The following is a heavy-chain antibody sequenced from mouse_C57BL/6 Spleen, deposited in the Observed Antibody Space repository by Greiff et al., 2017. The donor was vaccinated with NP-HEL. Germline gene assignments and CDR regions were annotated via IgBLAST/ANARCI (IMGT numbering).Heavy chain of an antibody. CDR3: ARVMFYCSSAAWFAY. D-gene: IGHD1-1*01. Sequence: EVKLMESGPELVKPGASVKMSCKASGYTFTDYNMHWVKQSHGKSLEWIGYINPNNGGTSYHQKFKGKATLTVHTSSSTAYMELRSLTSAHSAVDSSARVMFYCSSAAWFAYWGQGTLVTVSA. CDR2: INPNNGGT. CDR1: GYTFTDYN. J-gene: IGHJ3*01. V-gene: IGHV1-22*01.